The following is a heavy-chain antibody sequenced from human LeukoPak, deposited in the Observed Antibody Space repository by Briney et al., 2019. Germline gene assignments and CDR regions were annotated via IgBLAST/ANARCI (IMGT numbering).Heavy chain of an antibody. D-gene: IGHD3-22*01. Sequence: SETLSLTCTVSGGSISSYYWSWIRQPPGKGLEWIGYIYYSGSTNYNPSLKSRVTISVDTSKNQFSLKLSSVTAADTAVYYCARVRDYYDSSGYYYRTNDDALYIWGQGTMVTVSS. CDR2: IYYSGST. CDR1: GGSISSYY. V-gene: IGHV4-59*01. CDR3: ARVRDYYDSSGYYYRTNDDALYI. J-gene: IGHJ3*02.